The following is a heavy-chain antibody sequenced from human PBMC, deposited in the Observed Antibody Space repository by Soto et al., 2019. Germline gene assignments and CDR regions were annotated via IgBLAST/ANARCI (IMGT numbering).Heavy chain of an antibody. J-gene: IGHJ6*04. CDR3: GLTPDIVVVPAAISGLDV. V-gene: IGHV3-48*01. D-gene: IGHD2-2*01. Sequence: SLRLSCAASEFTVSSYSMNWVRQAPVKGLEWVSYISSSSSTIYCADSVKGRFTISRDNAKNSLYLQMNSLRAEDTAVYYCGLTPDIVVVPAAISGLDVWGKGTTVTVSS. CDR2: ISSSSSTI. CDR1: EFTVSSYS.